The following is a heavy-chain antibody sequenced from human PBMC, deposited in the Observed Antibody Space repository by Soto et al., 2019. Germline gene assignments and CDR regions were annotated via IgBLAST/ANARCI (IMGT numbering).Heavy chain of an antibody. CDR2: IYPGDSDT. Sequence: GESLKISCKGSGYSFTSYWIGWVRQMPGKGLEWMGIIYPGDSDTRYSPSFQGQVTISADKSISTAYLQWSSLKASDTAMYYCARSLENWNYVDYYGMDVWGQGTTVTVSS. CDR3: ARSLENWNYVDYYGMDV. D-gene: IGHD1-7*01. J-gene: IGHJ6*02. CDR1: GYSFTSYW. V-gene: IGHV5-51*01.